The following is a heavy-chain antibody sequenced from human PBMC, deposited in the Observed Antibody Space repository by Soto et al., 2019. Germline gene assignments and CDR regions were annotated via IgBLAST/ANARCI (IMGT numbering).Heavy chain of an antibody. J-gene: IGHJ6*02. V-gene: IGHV1-69*12. CDR3: SRGDATKIVVTTYYAMDV. D-gene: IGHD4-17*01. CDR1: GGTLSNYG. CDR2: IIPVFGRA. Sequence: QVQLVQSGAEVKKPGSSVRVSCKASGGTLSNYGISWVRQAPGQGLEWMGGIIPVFGRANYAQKFQGRVTITADESKSTVYMDVTSLRSEDTAVYYCSRGDATKIVVTTYYAMDVWGQGTTVSVSS.